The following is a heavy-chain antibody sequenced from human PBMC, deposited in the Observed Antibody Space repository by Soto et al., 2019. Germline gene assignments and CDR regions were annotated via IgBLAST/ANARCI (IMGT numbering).Heavy chain of an antibody. J-gene: IGHJ5*02. D-gene: IGHD5-12*01. Sequence: KPSETLSLTCTVSGVSISSYYWSWIRQPPGKGLEWIGYTYYSGSTTYNPSLKSRVTISVDTSKNQFSLKLISVTAADTAVYYCARDLGSGYVSWFDPWGQGTQVTVSS. V-gene: IGHV4-59*01. CDR1: GVSISSYY. CDR3: ARDLGSGYVSWFDP. CDR2: TYYSGST.